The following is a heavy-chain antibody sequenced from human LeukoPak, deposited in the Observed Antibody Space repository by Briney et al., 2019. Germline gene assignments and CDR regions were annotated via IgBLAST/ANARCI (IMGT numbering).Heavy chain of an antibody. V-gene: IGHV4-59*08. J-gene: IGHJ4*02. CDR2: IYYSGTT. CDR3: ARQYSDSLLARNYFDY. D-gene: IGHD3-9*01. Sequence: PSETLSLTCTVSGGSISSYNWSWIRQSPGKGLEWIGYIYYSGTTKYNPSLRSRITISVDTSKNQFSLKLRSVTAADTAVYYCARQYSDSLLARNYFDYWGQGTLVTVSS. CDR1: GGSISSYN.